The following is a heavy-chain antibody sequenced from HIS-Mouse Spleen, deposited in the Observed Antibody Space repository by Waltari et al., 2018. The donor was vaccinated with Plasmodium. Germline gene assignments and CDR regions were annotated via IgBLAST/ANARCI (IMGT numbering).Heavy chain of an antibody. CDR3: ARESSSSWYFDY. CDR2: IKQDGSEK. D-gene: IGHD6-13*01. J-gene: IGHJ4*02. Sequence: EVQLVESGGGLVQPGGSLRLSCAASGFTFSSYWMSWVRQAPGKGVEWVAKIKQDGSEKYYVDSVKGRFTISRDNAKNSLYLQMNSLRAEDTAVYYCARESSSSWYFDYWGQGTLVTVSS. V-gene: IGHV3-7*01. CDR1: GFTFSSYW.